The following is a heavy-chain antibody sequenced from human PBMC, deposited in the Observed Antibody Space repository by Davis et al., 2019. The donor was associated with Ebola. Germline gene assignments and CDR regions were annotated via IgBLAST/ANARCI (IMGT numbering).Heavy chain of an antibody. Sequence: GESLKISCAASGFTFSNYWINWVRQAPEKGLVWVANIKGDGSVTSYADSVKGRFSISRDNAKNTVSLQMNSLRADDTAVYYCVRTTYGAPEYWGQGTLVTVSS. V-gene: IGHV3-74*01. CDR1: GFTFSNYW. CDR2: IKGDGSVT. CDR3: VRTTYGAPEY. J-gene: IGHJ4*02. D-gene: IGHD4-17*01.